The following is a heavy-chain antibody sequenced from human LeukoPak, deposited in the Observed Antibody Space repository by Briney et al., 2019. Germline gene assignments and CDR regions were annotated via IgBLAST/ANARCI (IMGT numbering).Heavy chain of an antibody. CDR2: ISWNSGSI. J-gene: IGHJ6*02. D-gene: IGHD2-21*01. CDR1: GFTFSSYA. CDR3: AKDRRILPYGMDV. Sequence: GGSLRLTCAASGFTFSSYAMHWVRQAPGKGLEWVSSISWNSGSIGYADSVKGRFTISRDNAKNSLYLQMNSLRVEDTALYYCAKDRRILPYGMDVWGQGTTVTVSS. V-gene: IGHV3-9*01.